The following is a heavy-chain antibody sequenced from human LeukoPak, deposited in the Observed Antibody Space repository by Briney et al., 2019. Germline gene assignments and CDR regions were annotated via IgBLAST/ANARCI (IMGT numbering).Heavy chain of an antibody. CDR2: IYTTGST. Sequence: PSETLSLTCPVSGGSMTYDYWSWIRQTPGMRLEWLGYIYTTGSTRYNPSLKSRVTISLDTSKTQFSLRLRSVTAADTAVYYCARHFRRDYSASGASQYYHYIDVWGKGTTVTVSS. J-gene: IGHJ6*03. V-gene: IGHV4-59*08. CDR3: ARHFRRDYSASGASQYYHYIDV. CDR1: GGSMTYDY. D-gene: IGHD3-10*01.